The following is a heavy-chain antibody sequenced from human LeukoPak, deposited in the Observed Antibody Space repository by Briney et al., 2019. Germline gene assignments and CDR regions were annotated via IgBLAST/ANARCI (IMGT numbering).Heavy chain of an antibody. J-gene: IGHJ5*02. D-gene: IGHD4-11*01. V-gene: IGHV1-8*01. CDR1: GYTFTSYD. CDR3: ARGRDYNNWFDP. CDR2: MNPNSGNT. Sequence: ASVKVSCKASGYTFTSYDINWVRQATGQGLEWMGWMNPNSGNTGYAQKFQGRVTMTRNTSINTAYMELSSLRSEDTAVYYCARGRDYNNWFDPWGQGTLVTVSS.